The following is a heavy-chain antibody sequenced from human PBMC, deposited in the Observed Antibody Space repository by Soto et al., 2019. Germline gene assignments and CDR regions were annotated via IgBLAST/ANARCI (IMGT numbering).Heavy chain of an antibody. V-gene: IGHV1-46*01. CDR2: LNPSGTIT. CDR1: GYTFTSHW. D-gene: IGHD3-22*01. J-gene: IGHJ5*02. CDR3: ARDHSLSTSAYSYWWFDP. Sequence: ASVKVSCKASGYTFTSHWMHWVRQAPGQGLEWMGVLNPSGTITAYAHKVQGRVTLTTDTSTSTVYMDLSGLRLEDTAVYYCARDHSLSTSAYSYWWFDPWGQGTLVTVSS.